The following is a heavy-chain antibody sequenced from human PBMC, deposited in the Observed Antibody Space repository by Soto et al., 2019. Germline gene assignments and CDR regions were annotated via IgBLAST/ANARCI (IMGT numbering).Heavy chain of an antibody. CDR1: GGSISSYY. J-gene: IGHJ5*02. CDR3: ARVGVFCTNGECSWFAP. Sequence: SETLSLTCTVSGGSISSYYWSWIRQPPGKGLEWIGYIYYSGSTNYNPSLKSRVTISVDTSKNQFSLKLSSVTAADTAVYYWARVGVFCTNGECSWFAPWGQGPLVTVSS. V-gene: IGHV4-59*01. CDR2: IYYSGST. D-gene: IGHD2-8*01.